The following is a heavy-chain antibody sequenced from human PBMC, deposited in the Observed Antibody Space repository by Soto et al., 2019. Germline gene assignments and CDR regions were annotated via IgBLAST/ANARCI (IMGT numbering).Heavy chain of an antibody. Sequence: LRLSCAASGFRFSSYAMHWVRQAPDKGLEWVALISFDGSKKYVADSVKGRFTVSRDNSKNMLFLQMNSLRPEDRAVYFCARSKYYYDTSDYLDYWGQGTLVTVSS. CDR3: ARSKYYYDTSDYLDY. J-gene: IGHJ4*02. V-gene: IGHV3-30*03. CDR2: ISFDGSKK. CDR1: GFRFSSYA. D-gene: IGHD3-22*01.